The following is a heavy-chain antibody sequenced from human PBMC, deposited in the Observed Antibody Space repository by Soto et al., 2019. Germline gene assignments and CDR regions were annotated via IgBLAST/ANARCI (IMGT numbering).Heavy chain of an antibody. D-gene: IGHD2-15*01. CDR3: ARGHCSGGSCFYYQYGFDV. Sequence: HGESLKISCKGSGHSFTSYWIGWVRQMPGKGLEWMGIISPGDSETRYSPSFQGPVTISADKSISTAYLQWSSLKASDTAIYYCARGHCSGGSCFYYQYGFDVWGQGTTVTVSS. CDR1: GHSFTSYW. CDR2: ISPGDSET. V-gene: IGHV5-51*01. J-gene: IGHJ6*02.